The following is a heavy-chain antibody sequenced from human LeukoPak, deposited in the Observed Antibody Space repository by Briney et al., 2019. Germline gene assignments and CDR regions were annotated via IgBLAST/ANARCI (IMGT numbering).Heavy chain of an antibody. CDR3: AKYPGYPTRWFEP. J-gene: IGHJ5*02. CDR1: GYSISSGYY. V-gene: IGHV4-38-2*01. Sequence: PSETLSLTCAVSGYSISSGYYWGWIRPPPGKGLEWIGSIYHSGSTYYNPSLKSRVTISVDTSKNQFSLKLSSLTAADTAVYYCAKYPGYPTRWFEPWGQGTLVTVSS. CDR2: IYHSGST. D-gene: IGHD6-13*01.